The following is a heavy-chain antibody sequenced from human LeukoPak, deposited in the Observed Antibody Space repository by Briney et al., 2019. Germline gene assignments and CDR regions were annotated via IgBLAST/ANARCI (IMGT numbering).Heavy chain of an antibody. CDR2: IIPIFGTA. CDR3: AREYCSGGSCYSGSRPYYYYYGMDV. V-gene: IGHV1-69*05. CDR1: GGTFSSYA. Sequence: ASVKVSCKASGGTFSSYAISWVRQAPGQGLEWMGGIIPIFGTANYAQKFQGRVTMTRDTSTSTVYMELSSLRSEDTAVYYCAREYCSGGSCYSGSRPYYYYYGMDVWGQGTTVTVSS. J-gene: IGHJ6*02. D-gene: IGHD2-15*01.